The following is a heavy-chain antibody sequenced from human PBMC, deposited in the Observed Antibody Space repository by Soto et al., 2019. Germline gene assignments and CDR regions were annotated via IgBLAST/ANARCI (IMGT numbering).Heavy chain of an antibody. CDR3: ATRQCSSTSCYDSDYYHYGMDV. J-gene: IGHJ6*02. CDR2: INPNTGGT. D-gene: IGHD2-2*01. Sequence: ASVKVSCKASGHTFTGYYMHWVRQAPGQGLEWMGWINPNTGGTNYAQKFQGRVTMTTDTSTSTAYMEMTRLRSDDTAVCYCATRQCSSTSCYDSDYYHYGMDVWVQGTTVFVFS. CDR1: GHTFTGYY. V-gene: IGHV1-2*02.